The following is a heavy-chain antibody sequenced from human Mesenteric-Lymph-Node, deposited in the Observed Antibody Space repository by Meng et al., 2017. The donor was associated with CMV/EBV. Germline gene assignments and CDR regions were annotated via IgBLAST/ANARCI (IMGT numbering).Heavy chain of an antibody. CDR1: GFTFSDHY. D-gene: IGHD3-10*01. J-gene: IGHJ4*02. V-gene: IGHV3-72*01. CDR3: ASGRWFDY. Sequence: GESLKISCAASGFTFSDHYMDWVRQAPGKGLEWVGRTRNKANSYTTEYAASVKGRFTISRDDSKNSLYLQMNSLKTEDTAVYYCASGRWFDYWGQGTLVTVPQ. CDR2: TRNKANSYTT.